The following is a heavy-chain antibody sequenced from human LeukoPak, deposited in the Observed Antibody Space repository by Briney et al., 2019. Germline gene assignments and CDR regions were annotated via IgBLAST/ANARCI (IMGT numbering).Heavy chain of an antibody. Sequence: SETLSLTSTVSVGSISSYYGSWIRQPAAKELEWIGRIYTSGGTNYTPSLQRRVTMSVHTSKNRFSRNLSSVTAAATTLHYSTRGGSSSAYYYYDMDVWGKGTTVTVSS. CDR1: VGSISSYY. V-gene: IGHV4-4*07. CDR3: TRGGSSSAYYYYDMDV. CDR2: IYTSGGT. J-gene: IGHJ6*03. D-gene: IGHD6-6*01.